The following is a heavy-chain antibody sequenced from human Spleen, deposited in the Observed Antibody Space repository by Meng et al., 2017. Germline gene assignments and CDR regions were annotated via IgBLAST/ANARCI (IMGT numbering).Heavy chain of an antibody. V-gene: IGHV1-3*01. D-gene: IGHD6-13*01. Sequence: QFQLVQSGAEVKNPGASVKVSCKTSGYSFTTYAIHWVRQAPGQRLEWMGWISVGDGNTKYSQNFQGRVTFTRDTSASTASMELSSLRSEDTAVYYCVRWYFDYWGQGTLVTVSS. J-gene: IGHJ4*02. CDR3: VRWYFDY. CDR2: ISVGDGNT. CDR1: GYSFTTYA.